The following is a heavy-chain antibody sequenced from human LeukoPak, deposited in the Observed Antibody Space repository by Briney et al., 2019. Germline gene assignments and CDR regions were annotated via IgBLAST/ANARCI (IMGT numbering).Heavy chain of an antibody. CDR1: GIIFSNYW. D-gene: IGHD3-16*02. CDR3: ARPINDYVWGSYRSVWFDP. J-gene: IGHJ5*02. V-gene: IGHV3-74*01. Sequence: PGGSLRLSCAASGIIFSNYWMHWVRQAPGKGLVWVSRINRDGSSTSYADSVKGRFTISRDNAKNTLYLQMNSLRAEDTAVYYCARPINDYVWGSYRSVWFDPWGQGTLVTVSS. CDR2: INRDGSST.